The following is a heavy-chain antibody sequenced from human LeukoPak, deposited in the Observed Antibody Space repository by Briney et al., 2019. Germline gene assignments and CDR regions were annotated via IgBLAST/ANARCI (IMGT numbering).Heavy chain of an antibody. CDR3: ARSPYVSELIISSSWYEGAFDI. D-gene: IGHD6-13*01. V-gene: IGHV4-31*03. CDR2: IYYSGST. CDR1: GGSISSGGYY. J-gene: IGHJ3*02. Sequence: PSQTLSLTCTVSGGSISSGGYYWRWLRQHPGKGLEWIGYIYYSGSTYYNPSLKSRVTISVDTSKNQFSLKLSSVTAADTAVYYCARSPYVSELIISSSWYEGAFDIWGQGTMVTVSS.